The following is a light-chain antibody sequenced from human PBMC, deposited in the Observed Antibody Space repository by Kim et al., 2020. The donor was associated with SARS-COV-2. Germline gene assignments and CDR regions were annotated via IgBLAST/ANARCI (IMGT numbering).Light chain of an antibody. CDR2: LNN. CDR1: GSNSEGNT. V-gene: IGLV1-44*01. Sequence: GRSVTAYCSDSGSNSEGNTVNGYQRLPGTAPKLLIYLNNQRPSGVPVRFSGSKSGTSASLAISGLQSEDEADYYCAAWDVSLNGVVFGGGTQLTVL. J-gene: IGLJ2*01. CDR3: AAWDVSLNGVV.